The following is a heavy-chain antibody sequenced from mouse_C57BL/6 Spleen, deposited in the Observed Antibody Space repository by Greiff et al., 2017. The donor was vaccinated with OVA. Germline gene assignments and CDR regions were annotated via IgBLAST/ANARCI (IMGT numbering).Heavy chain of an antibody. CDR1: GYTFTSYW. D-gene: IGHD2-1*01. J-gene: IGHJ2*01. CDR3: ARRGYGNSVYFDY. V-gene: IGHV1-55*01. Sequence: QVQLKQPGAELVKPGASVKMSCKASGYTFTSYWITWVKQRPGQGLEWIGDIYPGSGSTNYNEKFKSKATLTVDTSSSTAYMQLSSLTSEDSAVYYCARRGYGNSVYFDYWGQGTTLTVSS. CDR2: IYPGSGST.